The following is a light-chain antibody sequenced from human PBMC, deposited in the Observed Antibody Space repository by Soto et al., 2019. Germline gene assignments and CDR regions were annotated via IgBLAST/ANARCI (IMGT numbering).Light chain of an antibody. CDR3: QQYGSSSYT. J-gene: IGKJ2*01. Sequence: EIVLTQSPGTLSLSPGERATLSCRASQSIASSYLTWYQHKPGQAPRLLIYGASSRATGIPDRFSGSGSGTDFTLTISRLEPEDFAVYNCQQYGSSSYTFGQGTQLEIK. CDR1: QSIASSY. V-gene: IGKV3-20*01. CDR2: GAS.